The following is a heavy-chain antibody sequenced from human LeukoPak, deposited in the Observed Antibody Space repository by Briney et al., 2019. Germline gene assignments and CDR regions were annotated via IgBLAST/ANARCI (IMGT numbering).Heavy chain of an antibody. D-gene: IGHD2-21*02. CDR1: GGSISSYY. CDR3: ARLYCGGDCYSPEYYYYGMDV. J-gene: IGHJ6*02. Sequence: PSETLSLTCTVSGGSISSYYWSWIRQPPGKGLEWIGYIYYSGSTNYNPSLKSRVTISVDTSKNQFSLKLSSVTAADTAVYYCARLYCGGDCYSPEYYYYGMDVWGQGTTVTVSS. CDR2: IYYSGST. V-gene: IGHV4-59*01.